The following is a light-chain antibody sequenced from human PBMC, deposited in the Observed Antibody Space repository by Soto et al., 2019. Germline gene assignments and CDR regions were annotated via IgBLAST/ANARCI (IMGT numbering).Light chain of an antibody. J-gene: IGLJ2*01. CDR3: SSYTSSSAVI. CDR2: DVN. Sequence: QSALTQPASVSGSPGQSIAISCTGTSSDVGAYDYVSWYQQHPGKAPKLMIYDVNHRPSGVSNRFSASKSGNTASLTISGLQAEDEADYYYCSSYTSSSAVIFGGGTKVTVL. CDR1: SSDVGAYDY. V-gene: IGLV2-14*01.